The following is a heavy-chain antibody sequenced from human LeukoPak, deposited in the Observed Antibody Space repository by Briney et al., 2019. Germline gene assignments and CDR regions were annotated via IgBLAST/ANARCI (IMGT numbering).Heavy chain of an antibody. D-gene: IGHD3-22*01. V-gene: IGHV3-7*02. Sequence: GGSLRLSCVASEFTPSYMSWVRQAPGKGLEWVANIKQDGSDKNYVDSVKGRFTIARDNSKRSVYLEMNSLRAEDTAVYYCAKGGYYERPWYFDYWGQGTLVTVSS. CDR2: IKQDGSDK. CDR3: AKGGYYERPWYFDY. J-gene: IGHJ4*02. CDR1: EFTPSY.